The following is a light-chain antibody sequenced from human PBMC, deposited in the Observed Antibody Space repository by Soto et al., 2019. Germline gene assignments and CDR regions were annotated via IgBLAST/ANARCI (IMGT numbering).Light chain of an antibody. Sequence: QSVLTQPPSVSGAPGQRVTISCTGSSSNIGAGYDVQWYQQLPGTAPKLLIYDNSNRPSGVPDRFSGSKSGTSASLAITGLQAEDEADYYCQSYDISLSGVVFGGGTQLTVL. V-gene: IGLV1-40*01. CDR3: QSYDISLSGVV. CDR1: SSNIGAGYD. CDR2: DNS. J-gene: IGLJ2*01.